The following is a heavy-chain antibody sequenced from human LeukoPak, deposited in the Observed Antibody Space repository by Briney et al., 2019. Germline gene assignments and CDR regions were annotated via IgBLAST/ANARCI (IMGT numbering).Heavy chain of an antibody. Sequence: GGSLRLSCAASGFTFSSYAMSWVRQAPGKGLEWVSVISGSGDSTYYADSVKGRLTISRDTSKNTLYLQINSLRAEDTAVYYCAKVGRDNYNYYYWGQGTLVTVSS. D-gene: IGHD5-24*01. V-gene: IGHV3-23*01. CDR1: GFTFSSYA. J-gene: IGHJ4*02. CDR3: AKVGRDNYNYYY. CDR2: ISGSGDST.